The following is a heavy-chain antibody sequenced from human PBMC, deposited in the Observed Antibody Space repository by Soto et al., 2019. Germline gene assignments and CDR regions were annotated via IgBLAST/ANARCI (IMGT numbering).Heavy chain of an antibody. Sequence: SVKVSCKASGYTFTSSGINWVRQAPGQGLEWMGGIIPIFGTTNYAQKFQGRVTITADKSTSTAYMELSSLRSEDTAVYYCARGYCSGGSCYSGALVWGQGTLVTVSS. D-gene: IGHD2-15*01. V-gene: IGHV1-69*06. CDR2: IIPIFGTT. CDR3: ARGYCSGGSCYSGALV. J-gene: IGHJ1*01. CDR1: GYTFTSSG.